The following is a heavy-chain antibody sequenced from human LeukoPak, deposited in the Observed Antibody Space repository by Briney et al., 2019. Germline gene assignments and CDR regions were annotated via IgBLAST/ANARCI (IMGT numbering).Heavy chain of an antibody. V-gene: IGHV4-61*02. CDR3: ARGRAPEN. CDR2: ISTSGTT. J-gene: IGHJ4*02. Sequence: PSETLSLTCTVSGGSISSGSYYWSWIRQPAGKGLEWIGRISTSGTTNYSPSLKSRVTISVDMSKNQFSLKLSSVTAADTAIYYCARGRAPENWGQGTLVTVSS. CDR1: GGSISSGSYY.